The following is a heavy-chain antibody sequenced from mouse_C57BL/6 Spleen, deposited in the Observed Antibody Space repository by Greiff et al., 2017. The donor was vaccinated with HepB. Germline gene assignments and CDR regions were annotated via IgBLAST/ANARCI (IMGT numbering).Heavy chain of an antibody. D-gene: IGHD1-1*01. CDR3: TTSYYGGNFYWFFDV. CDR2: IDPEDGDT. J-gene: IGHJ1*03. V-gene: IGHV14-1*01. CDR1: GFNIKDYY. Sequence: EVKLQQSGAELVRPGASVKLSCTASGFNIKDYYMHWVKQRPEQGLEWIGRIDPEDGDTEYAPKFQGKATLTADTSSNTAYLQRNSLTSEDTAVYYCTTSYYGGNFYWFFDVWGTGTTVTVSS.